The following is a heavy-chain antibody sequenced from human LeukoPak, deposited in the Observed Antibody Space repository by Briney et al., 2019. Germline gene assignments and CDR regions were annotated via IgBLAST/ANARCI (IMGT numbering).Heavy chain of an antibody. CDR1: GGSISSYY. CDR3: ARESGSWGPDY. Sequence: PSETLSLTCTVSGGSISSYYWSWIRQPPGKGLEWIGYIYHSGSTYYNPSLKNRVTISVDRSKNQFSLKLSSVTAADTAVYYCARESGSWGPDYWGQGTLVTVSS. CDR2: IYHSGST. D-gene: IGHD1-26*01. V-gene: IGHV4-59*12. J-gene: IGHJ4*02.